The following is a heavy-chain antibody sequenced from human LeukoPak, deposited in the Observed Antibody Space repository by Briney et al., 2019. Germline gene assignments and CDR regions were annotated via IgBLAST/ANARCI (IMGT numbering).Heavy chain of an antibody. Sequence: GGSLRLSCAASGFIFSDYWMTWVRQAPGKGLEWVSAISGSGGSTYYADSVKGRFTISRDNSKNTLYLQMNSLRAGDTAVYYCAKDRTKRHLEWLPPYYFDYWGQGTLVTVSS. CDR3: AKDRTKRHLEWLPPYYFDY. D-gene: IGHD3-3*01. J-gene: IGHJ4*02. CDR1: GFIFSDYW. CDR2: ISGSGGST. V-gene: IGHV3-23*01.